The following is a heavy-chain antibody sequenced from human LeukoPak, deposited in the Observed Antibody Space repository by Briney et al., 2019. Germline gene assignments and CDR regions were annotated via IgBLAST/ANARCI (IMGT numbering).Heavy chain of an antibody. CDR1: GFSLSTSAMC. CDR3: ARGSGSYSPFDY. Sequence: ESGPTLVNPTQTLTLTCTFSGFSLSTSAMCVSWIRQPPGKALEWLARIDWDDDKYYSTSLKTRHTIFKDTSKNQVVLTMTNMDPVDTATYYCARGSGSYSPFDYWGQGTLVTVSS. J-gene: IGHJ4*02. CDR2: IDWDDDK. D-gene: IGHD1-26*01. V-gene: IGHV2-70*11.